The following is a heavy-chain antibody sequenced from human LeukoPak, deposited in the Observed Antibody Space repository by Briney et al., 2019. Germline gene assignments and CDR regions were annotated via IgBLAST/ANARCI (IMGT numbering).Heavy chain of an antibody. V-gene: IGHV3-64D*09. J-gene: IGHJ4*02. D-gene: IGHD2-2*01. CDR2: ISSNGGST. CDR1: GFTFSSYA. CDR3: VKGYCSSISCFGDY. Sequence: GGSLRLSCSASGFTFSSYAMHWVRQAPGKGLEYVSAISSNGGSTYYADSVKGRFTISRDNSKNTLYLQMGSLRAEDTAVYYCVKGYCSSISCFGDYWGQGTLVTFSS.